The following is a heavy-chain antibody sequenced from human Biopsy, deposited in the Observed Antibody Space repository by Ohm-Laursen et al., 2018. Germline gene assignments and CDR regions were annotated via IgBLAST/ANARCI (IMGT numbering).Heavy chain of an antibody. V-gene: IGHV1-69*06. J-gene: IGHJ6*02. CDR3: ARGRRLPAAISSYYYAMDV. D-gene: IGHD2-2*01. CDR2: IIPFFGTP. Sequence: ASVKVSRKPSGGSFSSYAISWVRQAPGQGLEWMGGIIPFFGTPNYAQMFQGRVTITADTSTSTAYMELSSLRSDDTAVYYCARGRRLPAAISSYYYAMDVWGQGTTVTVS. CDR1: GGSFSSYA.